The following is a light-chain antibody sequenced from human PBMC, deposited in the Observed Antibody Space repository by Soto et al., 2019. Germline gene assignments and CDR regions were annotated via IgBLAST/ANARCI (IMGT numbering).Light chain of an antibody. V-gene: IGKV1-33*01. J-gene: IGKJ4*01. Sequence: DIQMTQSPSSLPASAGDRVTITCQASQDISNHLNWYQQKAGKAPKLLINDASNLEAGFPSRFSGSVAGTDFSLSISSLQPEDIATYYCQQYVNALTFGGGTKVDIK. CDR2: DAS. CDR3: QQYVNALT. CDR1: QDISNH.